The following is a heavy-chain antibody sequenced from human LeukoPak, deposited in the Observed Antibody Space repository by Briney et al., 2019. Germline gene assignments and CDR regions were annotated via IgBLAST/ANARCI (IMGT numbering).Heavy chain of an antibody. V-gene: IGHV3-48*01. J-gene: IGHJ4*02. D-gene: IGHD3-22*01. CDR2: ISSSSSTI. CDR1: GFTFSSYS. CDR3: ARDRHKYNYDSGGYPPY. Sequence: QSGGSLRLSCAASGFTFSSYSMLWVRQAPGKGLEWVSYISSSSSTIYYADSVKGRSTISRDNAKNSLYLQMNTLRAEDTAVYYCARDRHKYNYDSGGYPPYWGQGTLVTVSS.